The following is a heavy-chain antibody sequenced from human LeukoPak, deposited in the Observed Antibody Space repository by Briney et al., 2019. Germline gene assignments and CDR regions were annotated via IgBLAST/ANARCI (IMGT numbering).Heavy chain of an antibody. CDR1: GYSISSGYY. CDR3: ARAPSDSSGYSSYYYYMDV. J-gene: IGHJ6*03. D-gene: IGHD3-22*01. Sequence: SETLSLTCTVSGYSISSGYYWGWIRQPPGKGLEWIGSIYHSGSTYYNPSLKSRVTISVDTSKNQFSLKLSSVTAADTAVYYCARAPSDSSGYSSYYYYMDVWGKGTTVTVSS. CDR2: IYHSGST. V-gene: IGHV4-38-2*02.